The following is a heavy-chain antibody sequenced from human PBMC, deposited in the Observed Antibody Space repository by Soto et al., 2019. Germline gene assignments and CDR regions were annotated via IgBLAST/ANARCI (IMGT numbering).Heavy chain of an antibody. Sequence: GGSLRLSCAASGFAFGRFPMHWVRQAPGKGLAWVSRIDPDGSDTTYADSVKGRFTISRDNAKNIVYLQMSSLRAEDTALYYCATMAGTYPYWGQGTLVTVSS. V-gene: IGHV3-74*01. D-gene: IGHD1-26*01. CDR2: IDPDGSDT. CDR3: ATMAGTYPY. CDR1: GFAFGRFP. J-gene: IGHJ4*02.